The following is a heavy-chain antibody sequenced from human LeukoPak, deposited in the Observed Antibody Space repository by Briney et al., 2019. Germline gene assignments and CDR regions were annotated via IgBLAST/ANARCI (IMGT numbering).Heavy chain of an antibody. Sequence: SETLSLTCTVSGGSISNYYWNWLRQPPGKGLEWIGSIYYSGSTYYNPSLKSRVTISVDTSKNEFSLKLSSVTAADTAVYYCARRWSGSYHLSPFDYWGQGTLVTVSS. CDR3: ARRWSGSYHLSPFDY. D-gene: IGHD1-26*01. CDR1: GGSISNYY. V-gene: IGHV4-39*01. CDR2: IYYSGST. J-gene: IGHJ4*02.